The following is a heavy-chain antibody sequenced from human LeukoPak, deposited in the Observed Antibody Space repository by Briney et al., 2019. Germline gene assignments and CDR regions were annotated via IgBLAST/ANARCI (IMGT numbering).Heavy chain of an antibody. CDR1: GFTVSSNY. D-gene: IGHD1-1*01. CDR2: IYSGGST. CDR3: AREEILEPDYYYYGMDV. Sequence: GGSLRLSCAASGFTVSSNYMSWVRQAPGKGLEWVSVIYSGGSTYYADSVKGRFTISRGNSKNTLYLQMNSLRAEDTAVYYCAREEILEPDYYYYGMDVWGQGTTVTVSS. V-gene: IGHV3-53*01. J-gene: IGHJ6*02.